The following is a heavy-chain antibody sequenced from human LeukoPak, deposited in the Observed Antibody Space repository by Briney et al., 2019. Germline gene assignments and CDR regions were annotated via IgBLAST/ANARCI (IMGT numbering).Heavy chain of an antibody. D-gene: IGHD2-21*01. Sequence: PGGSLRLSCAASGFTFSSYGMHWVRQAPGKGLEWVAVISYDGSNKYYADSVKGRFTISRDNSKNTLYLQMNSLRAEDTAVYYCAREGRFTHIFDYWGQGTLVTVSS. V-gene: IGHV3-30*03. J-gene: IGHJ4*02. CDR1: GFTFSSYG. CDR2: ISYDGSNK. CDR3: AREGRFTHIFDY.